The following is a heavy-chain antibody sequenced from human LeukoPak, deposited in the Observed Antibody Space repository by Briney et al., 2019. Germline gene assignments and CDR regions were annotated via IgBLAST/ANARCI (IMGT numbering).Heavy chain of an antibody. CDR2: IYYSGST. D-gene: IGHD2/OR15-2a*01. V-gene: IGHV4-59*01. J-gene: IGHJ4*02. Sequence: SETLSLTCTVSGGSISSYYWSWIRQPPGKGLEWIGYIYYSGSTNYNPSLKSRVTISVDTSKNQLSLKLSSVTAADTAVYYCAEYGVGSYFDYWGQGTLVTVSS. CDR1: GGSISSYY. CDR3: AEYGVGSYFDY.